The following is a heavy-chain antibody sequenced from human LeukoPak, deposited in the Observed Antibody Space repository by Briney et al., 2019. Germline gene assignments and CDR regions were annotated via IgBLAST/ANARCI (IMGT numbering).Heavy chain of an antibody. CDR1: GFTFSSCA. CDR2: ISGSGGST. J-gene: IGHJ4*02. Sequence: PGGSLRLPCAASGFTFSSCAMSWVRQAPGKGLEWVSAISGSGGSTYYADSVKGRFTISRDNSKNTLYLQMNSLRAEDTAVYYCANHYGDYVLFDYWGQGTLVTVSS. D-gene: IGHD4-17*01. V-gene: IGHV3-23*01. CDR3: ANHYGDYVLFDY.